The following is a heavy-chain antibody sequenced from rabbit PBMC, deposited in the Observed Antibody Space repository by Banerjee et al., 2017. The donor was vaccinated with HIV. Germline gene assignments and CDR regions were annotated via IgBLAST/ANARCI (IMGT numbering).Heavy chain of an antibody. V-gene: IGHV1S45*01. CDR1: GFSFSSGYY. D-gene: IGHD6-1*01. CDR2: IGISSGST. Sequence: QEQLVESGGGLVKPGASLTLTCTASGFSFSSGYYMCWVRQAPGKGLEWIGCIGISSGSTYYASWAKGRFTISKTSSTTVTLQVTSLTAADTATYFCARDYTVAYGFKLWGQGTLVTVS. CDR3: ARDYTVAYGFKL. J-gene: IGHJ4*01.